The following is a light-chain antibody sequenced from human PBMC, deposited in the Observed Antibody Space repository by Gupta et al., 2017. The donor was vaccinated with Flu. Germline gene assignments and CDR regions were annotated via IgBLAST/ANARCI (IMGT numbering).Light chain of an antibody. CDR2: GEN. V-gene: IGLV3-19*01. CDR1: SIRSYY. CDR3: NSRDSSGNHLWV. J-gene: IGLJ3*02. Sequence: SSELTQHPAVSVALGQAVRITCQEESIRSYYASWYQQTQGQAPVLVIYGENKRPTGIPDRFSGCRSGNTASLTITGAQAEDEGDYYCNSRDSSGNHLWVFGGGTKLTVL.